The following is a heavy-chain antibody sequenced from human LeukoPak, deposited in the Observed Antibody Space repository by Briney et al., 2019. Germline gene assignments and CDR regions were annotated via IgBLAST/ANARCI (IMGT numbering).Heavy chain of an antibody. Sequence: ASVKVSCKASGYTFTVYYMQWVRQAPGQGLEWMGWIKPNRGGTNYTQKFQGRVTMTRETSISTAYMDLSRRRADDTAVYYCERDSSLFYYDGSRYSMNYYYYGMDVWGQGTTVTVSS. J-gene: IGHJ6*02. CDR3: ERDSSLFYYDGSRYSMNYYYYGMDV. CDR2: IKPNRGGT. V-gene: IGHV1-2*02. D-gene: IGHD3-22*01. CDR1: GYTFTVYY.